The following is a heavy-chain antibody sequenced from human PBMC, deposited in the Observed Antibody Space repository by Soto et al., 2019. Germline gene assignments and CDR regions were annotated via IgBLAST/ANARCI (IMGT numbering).Heavy chain of an antibody. J-gene: IGHJ6*02. Sequence: QVQLVESGGGVVQPGRSLRLSCTASVFTFSSYGMHWVRQAPGKGLEWVAVISYDGSNKYDTDSVKGRFTISRDNSQNTLYLQMNSRRADDTAVYYCAKDLGSKGYYYYGRDVWGQGSTVTVSS. CDR3: AKDLGSKGYYYYGRDV. CDR1: VFTFSSYG. CDR2: ISYDGSNK. D-gene: IGHD1-26*01. V-gene: IGHV3-30*18.